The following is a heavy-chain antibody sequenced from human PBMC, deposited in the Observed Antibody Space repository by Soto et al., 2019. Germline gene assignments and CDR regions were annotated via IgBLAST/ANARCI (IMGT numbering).Heavy chain of an antibody. D-gene: IGHD3-10*01. Sequence: PGGSLRLSCAASGFTFSSYWMSWVRQAPGKGLEWVANIKQDGSEKYYVDSVKGRFTISRDNAKNSLYLQMNSLRAEDTAVYYCAREPNQLLWFGEHRYYNWFDPWGQGTLVTVSS. CDR2: IKQDGSEK. CDR3: AREPNQLLWFGEHRYYNWFDP. V-gene: IGHV3-7*01. CDR1: GFTFSSYW. J-gene: IGHJ5*02.